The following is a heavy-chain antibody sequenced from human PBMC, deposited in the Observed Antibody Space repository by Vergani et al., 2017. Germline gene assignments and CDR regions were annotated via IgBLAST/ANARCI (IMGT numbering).Heavy chain of an antibody. J-gene: IGHJ6*04. Sequence: QVQLVQSGAEVKKPGSSVKVSCKASGGTFSSYAISWVRQAPGKGLEWMGGFDPEDGETIYAQKFQGRVTMTEDTSTDTAYMELSSLRSEDTAVYYCARDNTIFGVESMDVWGKGTTVTVSS. D-gene: IGHD3-3*01. CDR1: GGTFSSYA. CDR3: ARDNTIFGVESMDV. CDR2: FDPEDGET. V-gene: IGHV1-24*01.